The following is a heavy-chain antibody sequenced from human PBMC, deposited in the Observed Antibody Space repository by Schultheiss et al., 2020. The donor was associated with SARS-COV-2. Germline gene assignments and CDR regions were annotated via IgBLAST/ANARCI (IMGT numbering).Heavy chain of an antibody. CDR1: GFTFSSYW. J-gene: IGHJ4*02. CDR3: ARGYCSGGTCLGAPPDY. CDR2: ISYDGSNK. Sequence: GGSLRLSCAASGFTFSSYWMHWVRQAPGKGLEWVAVISYDGSNKYYADSVKGRFTISRDNAENRLYLQMNNLRAEDTAVYYCARGYCSGGTCLGAPPDYWGQGTLVTVSS. V-gene: IGHV3-30*13. D-gene: IGHD2-15*01.